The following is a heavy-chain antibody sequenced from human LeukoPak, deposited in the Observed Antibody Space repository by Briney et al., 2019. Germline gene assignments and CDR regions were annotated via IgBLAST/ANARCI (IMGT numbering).Heavy chain of an antibody. CDR3: ARGRDYDFWSGYYERGYFDY. V-gene: IGHV4-34*01. J-gene: IGHJ4*02. Sequence: SETLSLTCAVDGGSFSGYYWSWIRQPPGKGLEWIGEINHSGSTNYNPSLKSRVTISVDTSKNQFSLKLSSVTAADTAVYYCARGRDYDFWSGYYERGYFDYWGQGTLVTVSS. D-gene: IGHD3-3*01. CDR1: GGSFSGYY. CDR2: INHSGST.